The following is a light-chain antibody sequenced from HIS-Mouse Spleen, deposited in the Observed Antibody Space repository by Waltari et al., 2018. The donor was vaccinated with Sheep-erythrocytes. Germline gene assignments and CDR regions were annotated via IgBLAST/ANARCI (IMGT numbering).Light chain of an antibody. J-gene: IGLJ1*01. CDR1: SSDVGGYNY. V-gene: IGLV2-11*01. CDR3: CSYAGSYNHV. Sequence: QSALTQPRSVSGSPGQSVTISCTGTSSDVGGYNYFSLYQQHPGKAPKLMIYDVSKRPSGVPDRFSGSKSGNTASLTISGLQAEDEADYYCCSYAGSYNHVFATGTKVTVL. CDR2: DVS.